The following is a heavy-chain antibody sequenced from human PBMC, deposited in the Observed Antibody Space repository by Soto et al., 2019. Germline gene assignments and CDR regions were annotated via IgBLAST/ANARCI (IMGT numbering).Heavy chain of an antibody. CDR3: ARDLQGFSILYYYYGMDV. CDR1: GYNFTGYY. J-gene: IGHJ6*02. V-gene: IGHV1-2*02. D-gene: IGHD2-21*01. CDR2: INPNSGGT. Sequence: ASVKVSCKASGYNFTGYYMHWVRQAPGQGLEWMGWINPNSGGTNYAQKFQGRVTMTRDTSISTAYMELSRLRSDDTAVYYCARDLQGFSILYYYYGMDVWGQGTTVTVSS.